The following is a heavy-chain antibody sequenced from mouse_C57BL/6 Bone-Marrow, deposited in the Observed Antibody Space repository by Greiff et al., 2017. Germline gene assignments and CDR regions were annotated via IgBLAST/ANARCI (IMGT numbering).Heavy chain of an antibody. D-gene: IGHD3-1*01. CDR1: GFSLTSYA. CDR3: ARRGSYFDY. CDR2: LWTGGGT. Sequence: VQLQQSGPGLVAPSQSLSITCTVSGFSLTSYAISWVRQPPGKGLEWLGVLWTGGGTNYNSALKSRLSISKENSKSQVFLKMNSLQTDDTARYYCARRGSYFDYWGQGTTLTVSS. V-gene: IGHV2-9-1*01. J-gene: IGHJ2*01.